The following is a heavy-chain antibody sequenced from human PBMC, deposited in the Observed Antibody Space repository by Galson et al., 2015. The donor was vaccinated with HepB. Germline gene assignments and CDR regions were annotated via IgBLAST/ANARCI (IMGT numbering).Heavy chain of an antibody. Sequence: TLSLTCTVSGGSVSSGSYYWSWIRQPPGKGLEWIGYIYYSGSTNYNPSLKSRVTISVDTSKNQFSLKLSSVTAADTAVYYCASLRFGELKRGYYFDYWGQGTLVTVSS. V-gene: IGHV4-61*01. D-gene: IGHD3-10*01. CDR3: ASLRFGELKRGYYFDY. CDR1: GGSVSSGSYY. J-gene: IGHJ4*02. CDR2: IYYSGST.